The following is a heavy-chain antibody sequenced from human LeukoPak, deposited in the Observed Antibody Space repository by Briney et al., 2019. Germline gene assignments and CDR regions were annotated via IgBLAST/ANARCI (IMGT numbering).Heavy chain of an antibody. V-gene: IGHV3-7*01. D-gene: IGHD5-12*01. CDR3: ARARGLPYWYFDL. CDR1: GFTFSNYA. Sequence: PGGSLRLSCAASGFTFSNYAMSWVRQAPGKGLEWVANIKHDGTEKYYVDSVKGRFTISRDNGESSLFLQMNNLRAEDTAVYYCARARGLPYWYFDLWGRGTLVTVSS. CDR2: IKHDGTEK. J-gene: IGHJ2*01.